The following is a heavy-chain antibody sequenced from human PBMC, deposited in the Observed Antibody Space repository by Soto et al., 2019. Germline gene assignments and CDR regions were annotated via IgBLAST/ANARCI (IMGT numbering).Heavy chain of an antibody. J-gene: IGHJ4*02. Sequence: GGSLRLSCVASGFNFGNFGMHWVRQAPGKGLEWLTVISNDENIKQDSVRGRFAIARDNSKNTLYLHLTSLRAEDTAIYYCARGLRGVLDYWGQGTMVTVYS. CDR1: GFNFGNFG. CDR3: ARGLRGVLDY. CDR2: ISNDENIK. V-gene: IGHV3-33*01. D-gene: IGHD5-12*01.